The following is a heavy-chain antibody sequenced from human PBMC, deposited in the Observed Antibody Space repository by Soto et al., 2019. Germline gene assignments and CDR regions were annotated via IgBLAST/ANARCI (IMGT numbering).Heavy chain of an antibody. D-gene: IGHD3-3*01. J-gene: IGHJ5*02. CDR3: ARDSKRFVNWFDP. V-gene: IGHV3-21*01. Sequence: GGSLRLSCAASGFTFSSYSMNWVRQAPGKGLEWVSSISSSSSYIYYADSVKGRFTISRDNAKNSLYLQMNSLRAEDTAVYYCARDSKRFVNWFDPWGQGTLVTVSS. CDR2: ISSSSSYI. CDR1: GFTFSSYS.